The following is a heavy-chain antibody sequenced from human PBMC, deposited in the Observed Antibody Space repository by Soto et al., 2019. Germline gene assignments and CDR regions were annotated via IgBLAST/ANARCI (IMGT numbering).Heavy chain of an antibody. CDR1: GFTVSSNY. CDR2: IYSGGST. V-gene: IGHV3-53*04. Sequence: GGSLRLSCAASGFTVSSNYMSWVRQAPGKGLEWVSVIYSGGSTYYADSVKGRFTISRHNSKNTLYLQMNSLRAEDTALYYCARGKGYCSGGSCYAPLHYWGQGTLVTVSS. D-gene: IGHD2-15*01. CDR3: ARGKGYCSGGSCYAPLHY. J-gene: IGHJ4*02.